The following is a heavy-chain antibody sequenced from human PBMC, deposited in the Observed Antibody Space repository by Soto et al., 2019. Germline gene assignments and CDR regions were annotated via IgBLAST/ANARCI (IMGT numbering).Heavy chain of an antibody. Sequence: PGGSLRLSCTASGFTFSTSAMSWVRQAPGRGLEWVSGISGSGAGTYYADSVKGRFTISRDNSKNTLYLQMSGLRAEDAAVYYRAKGPTAFGAVISFDYYYGMYVWGQGTPVTVSS. CDR1: GFTFSTSA. D-gene: IGHD3-3*01. CDR2: ISGSGAGT. J-gene: IGHJ6*02. V-gene: IGHV3-23*01. CDR3: AKGPTAFGAVISFDYYYGMYV.